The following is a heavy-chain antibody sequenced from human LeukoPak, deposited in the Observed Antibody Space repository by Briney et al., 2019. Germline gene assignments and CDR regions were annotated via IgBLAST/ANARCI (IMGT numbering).Heavy chain of an antibody. J-gene: IGHJ4*02. D-gene: IGHD3-10*01. CDR2: IWYDGSNK. CDR3: ARDDRGGKGLGSGSIH. V-gene: IGHV3-33*01. CDR1: GFTFSSYG. Sequence: GGSLRLSCAASGFTFSSYGMHWVRQAPGKGLEWVAVIWYDGSNKYYADSVKGRFTISRDNSKNTLYLQMNSLRAEDTAVYYCARDDRGGKGLGSGSIHWGQGTLVTVSS.